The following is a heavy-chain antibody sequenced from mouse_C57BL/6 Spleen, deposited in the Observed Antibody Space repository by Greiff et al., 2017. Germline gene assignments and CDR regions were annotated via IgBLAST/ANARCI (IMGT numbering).Heavy chain of an antibody. CDR1: GFTFSDYG. J-gene: IGHJ4*01. D-gene: IGHD3-1*01. V-gene: IGHV5-17*01. Sequence: EVKVVESGGGLVKPGGSLKLSCAASGFTFSDYGMHLVRQAPEKGLEWVAYISSGSSTIYYADTVKGRFTISRDNAKNTLFLQMTSLRSEDTAMYYCTRGRAGAMGYWGQGASVTVSS. CDR2: ISSGSSTI. CDR3: TRGRAGAMGY.